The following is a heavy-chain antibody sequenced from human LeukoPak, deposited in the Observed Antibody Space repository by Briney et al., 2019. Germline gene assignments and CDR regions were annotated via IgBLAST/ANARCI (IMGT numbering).Heavy chain of an antibody. V-gene: IGHV1-3*01. CDR2: XNAGNGNT. J-gene: IGHJ4*02. CDR3: ARDPIGSRWPYYFDY. D-gene: IGHD6-13*01. Sequence: QAPGQRLEWMGWXNAGNGNTKYSQKFQARVTITRDTSASTAYMELSSLRSEDTAVYYCARDPIGSRWPYYFDYWGQGTLVTVSS.